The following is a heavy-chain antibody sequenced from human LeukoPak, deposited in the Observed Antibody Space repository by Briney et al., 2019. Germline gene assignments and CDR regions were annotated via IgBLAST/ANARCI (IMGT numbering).Heavy chain of an antibody. Sequence: ASVKVSCKASGYTVRANYIHCLRQAPGQGLEWMGWTDANNGDTKSAQKFQGRVTMSRDTSISTAYMDLSSLSPDDAAVYYCARDPSSVTLYFFDYWGQGTLVTVSS. CDR1: GYTVRANY. CDR2: TDANNGDT. J-gene: IGHJ4*02. CDR3: ARDPSSVTLYFFDY. D-gene: IGHD4-11*01. V-gene: IGHV1-2*02.